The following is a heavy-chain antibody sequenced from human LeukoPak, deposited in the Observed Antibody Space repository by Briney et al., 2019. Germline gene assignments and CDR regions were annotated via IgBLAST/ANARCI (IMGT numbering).Heavy chain of an antibody. CDR3: VKDNGRWFDP. Sequence: SETLSLTCTVSGGSISSGDYYWSWIRQPAGKGLEWIGRIYTSGSTIYNPSLKSRVTISIDPSKNQFSLKLSSVTAADTAIYYCVKDNGRWFDPWGQGTLVIVSS. J-gene: IGHJ5*02. CDR2: IYTSGST. CDR1: GGSISSGDYY. V-gene: IGHV4-61*02. D-gene: IGHD1-26*01.